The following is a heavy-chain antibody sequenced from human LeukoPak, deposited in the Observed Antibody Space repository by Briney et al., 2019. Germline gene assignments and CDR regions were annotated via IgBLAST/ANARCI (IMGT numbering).Heavy chain of an antibody. CDR2: ISAENGNT. V-gene: IGHV1-18*01. CDR3: ARTKAPPGPWAWFDP. D-gene: IGHD1-14*01. CDR1: GYTFTSYG. J-gene: IGHJ5*02. Sequence: GASVKVSCKASGYTFTSYGISWVRQAPGQGLEWMGWISAENGNTGYVENLQGRVTMTTDTSSSTVYMELRSLRPDDTAVYYCARTKAPPGPWAWFDPWGQGTLVTV.